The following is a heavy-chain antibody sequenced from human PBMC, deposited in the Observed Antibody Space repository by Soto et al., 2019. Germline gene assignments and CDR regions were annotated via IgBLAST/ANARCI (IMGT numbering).Heavy chain of an antibody. CDR2: TYYRSKWYN. CDR1: GDSVSSNSAA. J-gene: IGHJ6*03. CDR3: ARVATTGPGGVTPEVARVNRGGRNQHPYYYYMDV. Sequence: KQSQTLSLTCAISGDSVSSNSAAWNWIRQSPSRGLEWLGRTYYRSKWYNDYAVSVKSRITINPDTSKNQFSLQLNSVPPEDTAVYYCARVATTGPGGVTPEVARVNRGGRNQHPYYYYMDVWGKGTTVTVSS. V-gene: IGHV6-1*01. D-gene: IGHD2-15*01.